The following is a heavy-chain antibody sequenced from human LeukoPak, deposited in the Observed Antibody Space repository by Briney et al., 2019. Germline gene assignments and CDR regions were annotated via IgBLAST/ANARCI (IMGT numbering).Heavy chain of an antibody. CDR1: GFTFSSYW. CDR2: INTDGSST. V-gene: IGHV3-74*01. Sequence: PGGSLRLSCAASGFTFSSYWMHWVRQAPGKGLVWVSRINTDGSSTSYADSVKGRFSISRDNAKNTLYLQLNSLRAEDTALYYCARDRAMVVGSSWYYDYWGQGDLVSASS. D-gene: IGHD5-18*01. J-gene: IGHJ4*02. CDR3: ARDRAMVVGSSWYYDY.